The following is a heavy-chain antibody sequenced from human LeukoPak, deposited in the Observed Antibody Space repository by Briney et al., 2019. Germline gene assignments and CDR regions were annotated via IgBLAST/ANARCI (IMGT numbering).Heavy chain of an antibody. J-gene: IGHJ5*02. CDR3: ARVRAVATIRYNWFDP. CDR1: GGSFSGYY. D-gene: IGHD5-12*01. CDR2: INHSRST. V-gene: IGHV4-34*01. Sequence: SETLSLTCAVYGGSFSGYYWSWIRQPPGKGLEWIGEINHSRSTNYNPSLKSRVTISVDTSKNQFSLKLSSVTAADTAVYYCARVRAVATIRYNWFDPWGQGTLVTVSS.